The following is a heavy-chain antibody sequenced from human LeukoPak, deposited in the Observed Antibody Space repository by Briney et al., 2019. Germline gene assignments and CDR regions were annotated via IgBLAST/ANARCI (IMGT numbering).Heavy chain of an antibody. CDR1: GFTFSSYS. V-gene: IGHV3-21*01. Sequence: GGSLRLSCAASGFTFSSYSMNWVRQAPGKGLEWVSSISSSSSYIYYADSVKGRFTISRDNAKNSLYLQMNSLRAEDTAVYYCARAGGYNYQDYDYWGQGTLVTVSS. J-gene: IGHJ4*02. CDR3: ARAGGYNYQDYDY. CDR2: ISSSSSYI. D-gene: IGHD5-24*01.